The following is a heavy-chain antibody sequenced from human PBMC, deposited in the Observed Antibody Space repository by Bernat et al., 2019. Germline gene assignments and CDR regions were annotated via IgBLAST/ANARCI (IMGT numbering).Heavy chain of an antibody. V-gene: IGHV2-5*02. D-gene: IGHD6-19*01. J-gene: IGHJ5*02. CDR1: GFSLSTSGVG. Sequence: QITLKESGPTLVKPTQTLTLTCTFSGFSLSTSGVGVGWIRQPPGKALEWLALIYWDDDKRYSPSLKSRLTITKDTSKNQVVLTMTNMDPVDTATYYCALSDSGWAYNWLDTWAQRTLVDVSS. CDR2: IYWDDDK. CDR3: ALSDSGWAYNWLDT.